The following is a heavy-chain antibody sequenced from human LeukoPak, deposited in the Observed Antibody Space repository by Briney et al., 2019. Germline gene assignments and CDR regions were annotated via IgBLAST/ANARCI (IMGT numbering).Heavy chain of an antibody. D-gene: IGHD3-16*01. Sequence: GGSLRLSCAVSGLTFSSYAMTWVRQAPGKGLEWVSDISGSGDTTYCADSVKGRFTISRDNSRNTLYLQMNSLRAEDTAVYYCARDQGGGSHRHAFDIWGQGTMVTVSS. CDR3: ARDQGGGSHRHAFDI. J-gene: IGHJ3*02. CDR1: GLTFSSYA. CDR2: ISGSGDTT. V-gene: IGHV3-23*01.